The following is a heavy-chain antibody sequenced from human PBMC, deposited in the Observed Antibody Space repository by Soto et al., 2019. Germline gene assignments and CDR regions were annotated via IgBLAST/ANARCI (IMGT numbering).Heavy chain of an antibody. D-gene: IGHD3-9*01. CDR1: GYSFATYG. J-gene: IGHJ4*02. CDR3: ARSAPFDIYAITPVEF. Sequence: ASVKVSCKASGYSFATYGFSWVRQAPGQGLECVGWISAHNGDTHYSQKFQGRVTLTTDTSTNTGYMELRSLTSDDTAVYYCARSAPFDIYAITPVEFWGQGTLVTVSS. CDR2: ISAHNGDT. V-gene: IGHV1-18*04.